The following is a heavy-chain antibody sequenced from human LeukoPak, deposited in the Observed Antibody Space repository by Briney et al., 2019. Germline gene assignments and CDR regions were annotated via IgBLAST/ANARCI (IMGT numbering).Heavy chain of an antibody. CDR3: AKEMASRRPFDC. J-gene: IGHJ4*02. D-gene: IGHD5-24*01. Sequence: GGSLRLSCAASEFTLSSYGMAWVRQAPGKGPEWVSAICHGGTTYCTDPVRGRFTISRDNSKNTLYLQMNSLRGEDTAVYYCAKEMASRRPFDCWGQGTLVTVSS. V-gene: IGHV3-23*01. CDR2: ICHGGTT. CDR1: EFTLSSYG.